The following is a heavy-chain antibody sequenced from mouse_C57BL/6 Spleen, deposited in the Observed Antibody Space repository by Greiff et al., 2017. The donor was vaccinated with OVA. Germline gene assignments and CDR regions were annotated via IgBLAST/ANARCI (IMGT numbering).Heavy chain of an antibody. V-gene: IGHV1-18*01. J-gene: IGHJ4*01. CDR2: INPNNGGT. CDR3: ARGGRYYAMDY. CDR1: GYTFTDYN. Sequence: VQLQQSGPELVKPGASVKIPCKASGYTFTDYNMDWVKQSHGKSLEWIGDINPNNGGTIYNQKFKGKATLTVDKSSSTAYMELRSLTSEDTAVYYCARGGRYYAMDYWGQGTSVTVSS.